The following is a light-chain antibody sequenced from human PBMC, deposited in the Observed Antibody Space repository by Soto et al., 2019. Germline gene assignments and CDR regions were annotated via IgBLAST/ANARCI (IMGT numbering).Light chain of an antibody. V-gene: IGKV1-13*02. CDR1: QSISRF. CDR3: QRYSSYST. Sequence: AIQLTQSPSSLSASLGDRVTITCRASQSISRFLNWYQQKPGKAPKLLIYDASTLESGVPSRFSGGGFGTDFTLTISSLQPDDFATYYCQRYSSYSTFGQGTKVDI. J-gene: IGKJ1*01. CDR2: DAS.